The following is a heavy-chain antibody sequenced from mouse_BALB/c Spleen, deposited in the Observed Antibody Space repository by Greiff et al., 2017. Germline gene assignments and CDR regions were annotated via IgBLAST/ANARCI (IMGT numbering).Heavy chain of an antibody. J-gene: IGHJ3*01. CDR1: GYTFTSYV. CDR2: INPYNDGT. CDR3: ARGGPMITTGAWFAY. Sequence: VQLKQSGPELVKPGASVKMSCKASGYTFTSYVMHWVKQKPGQGLEWIGYINPYNDGTKYNEKFKGKATLTSDKSSSTAYMELSSLTSEDSAVYYCARGGPMITTGAWFAYWGQGTLVTVSA. V-gene: IGHV1-14*01. D-gene: IGHD2-4*01.